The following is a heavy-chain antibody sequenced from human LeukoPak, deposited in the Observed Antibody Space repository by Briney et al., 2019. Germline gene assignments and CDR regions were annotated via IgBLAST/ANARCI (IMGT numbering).Heavy chain of an antibody. CDR2: IYYDGSNK. D-gene: IGHD3-22*01. V-gene: IGHV3-33*01. CDR3: ARDLSSGYLIDY. Sequence: GGCLRLSCAASGFTFSSCDMHWVRQAPGKGLEWVALIYYDGSNKYYADSVKGRFTISRDNSKNTVYLQMNSLRAEDTAVYYCARDLSSGYLIDYWGQGTLVT. J-gene: IGHJ4*02. CDR1: GFTFSSCD.